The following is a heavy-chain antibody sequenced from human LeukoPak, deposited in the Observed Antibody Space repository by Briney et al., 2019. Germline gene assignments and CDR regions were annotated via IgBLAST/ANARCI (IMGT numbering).Heavy chain of an antibody. Sequence: PSQTLSLTSAVSGGSISSGGYSWSWIRQPPGKGLEWIGYIDNSGSTYYNPSLKSRVTISVDTSKNQFSLKVSSTAAADTAVYYCCSHSGGYAYWGQGTLVTVSS. D-gene: IGHD5-12*01. J-gene: IGHJ4*02. CDR3: CSHSGGYAY. V-gene: IGHV4-30-4*07. CDR1: GGSISSGGYS. CDR2: IDNSGST.